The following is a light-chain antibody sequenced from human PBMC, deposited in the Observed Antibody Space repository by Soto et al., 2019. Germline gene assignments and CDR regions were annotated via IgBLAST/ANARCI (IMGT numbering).Light chain of an antibody. Sequence: DIRMTQSPSLVSASVGDRFTINCRASQGISSWLAWYQKKPGQPPKXLIYWASTRESGVPDRFSGSRSGTDFTLTISSLQAEDVSLYYCHQYYTTPWTLVQGTKVDI. CDR2: WAS. V-gene: IGKV4-1*01. CDR3: HQYYTTPWT. J-gene: IGKJ1*01. CDR1: QGISSW.